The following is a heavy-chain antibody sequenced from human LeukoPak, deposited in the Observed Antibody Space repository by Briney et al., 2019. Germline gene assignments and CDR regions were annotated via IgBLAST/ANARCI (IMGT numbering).Heavy chain of an antibody. D-gene: IGHD2-2*01. J-gene: IGHJ4*02. Sequence: SETLSLTCAVYGGSFSGYYWSWIRQPPGKGLEWIGEINHSGSTNYNPSLKSRVTISVDTPKNQFSLKLSSVTAADTAVYYCARVSRYCSSTSCSNFDYWGQGTLVTVSS. CDR3: ARVSRYCSSTSCSNFDY. V-gene: IGHV4-34*01. CDR2: INHSGST. CDR1: GGSFSGYY.